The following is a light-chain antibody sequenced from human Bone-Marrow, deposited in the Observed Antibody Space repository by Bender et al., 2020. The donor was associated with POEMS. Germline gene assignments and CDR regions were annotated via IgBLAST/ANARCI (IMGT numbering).Light chain of an antibody. CDR1: NIGSKA. CDR2: RDF. Sequence: SYVLTQPPSVSVAPGQTARITCGGNNIGSKAVHWFQQKPGQAPVLVMYRDFNRPSGIPERFSGSNSGNTATLTITRAQAGDEADYYCQVWDSSAAMVFGGGTSLTVL. J-gene: IGLJ2*01. V-gene: IGLV3-9*01. CDR3: QVWDSSAAMV.